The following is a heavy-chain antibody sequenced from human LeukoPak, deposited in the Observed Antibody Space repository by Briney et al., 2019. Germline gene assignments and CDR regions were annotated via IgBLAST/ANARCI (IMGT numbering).Heavy chain of an antibody. D-gene: IGHD2-21*01. Sequence: GGSLRLSCEASGFTFSDFGMHWVRQAPGKGLEWVAFIRRDGDVIYYADSVKGRFTTSRDDSRNMVYLQLNSLRPEDTAIYYCAKDFIRILALIPWDYWGQGTLVTVSP. V-gene: IGHV3-30*02. CDR1: GFTFSDFG. CDR2: IRRDGDVI. CDR3: AKDFIRILALIPWDY. J-gene: IGHJ4*02.